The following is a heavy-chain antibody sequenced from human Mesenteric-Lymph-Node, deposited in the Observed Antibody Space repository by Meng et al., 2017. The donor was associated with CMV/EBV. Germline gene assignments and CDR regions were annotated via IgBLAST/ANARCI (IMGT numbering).Heavy chain of an antibody. CDR2: LYADESA. D-gene: IGHD1-14*01. CDR1: GFNVISNH. CDR3: ARERGINC. Sequence: GGSLRLSCVTSGFNVISNHMTWVRQAPGKGLEWVSILYADESAYYAGSVTGRFTVSRDNSKNTLFLQMNSLRLEDTAVYYCARERGINCWGQGTLVTVSS. J-gene: IGHJ4*02. V-gene: IGHV3-66*02.